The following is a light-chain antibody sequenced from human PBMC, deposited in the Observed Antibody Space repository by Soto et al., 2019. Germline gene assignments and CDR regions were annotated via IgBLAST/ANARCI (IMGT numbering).Light chain of an antibody. CDR1: QSLLHTDGKTY. V-gene: IGKV2D-29*01. CDR2: EVS. J-gene: IGKJ4*01. Sequence: DIVMTQTPLSLSVTPGQPASISCKSSQSLLHTDGKTYLYWYLQKPGQAPHLLMYEVSNRFSGVPDRFSGSGSGKDFTLKISRVESEDVGVYYCMQSTLLPLTFGGGTKVEIK. CDR3: MQSTLLPLT.